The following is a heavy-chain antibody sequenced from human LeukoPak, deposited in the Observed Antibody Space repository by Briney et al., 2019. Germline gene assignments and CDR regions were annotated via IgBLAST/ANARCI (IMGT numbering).Heavy chain of an antibody. CDR1: GITFSNYG. J-gene: IGHJ4*02. Sequence: PGGSLRLSCAVTGITFSNYGMSWVRQAPGKGLEWVGGMSDRGGPTNYAESVKRRFTISRDNPKNTLYLQMSSQRAEDTAVYFCAKRGVVIQVCLIGFHKEAYYFDSWGQGALVTVSS. CDR3: AKRGVVIQVCLIGFHKEAYYFDS. V-gene: IGHV3-23*01. D-gene: IGHD3-10*01. CDR2: MSDRGGPT.